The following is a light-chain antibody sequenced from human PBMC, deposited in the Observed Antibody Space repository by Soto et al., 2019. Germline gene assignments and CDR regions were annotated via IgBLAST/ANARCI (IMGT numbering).Light chain of an antibody. J-gene: IGKJ1*01. CDR1: QSVSNY. V-gene: IGKV3-11*01. CDR2: YES. CDR3: QQHNNGWWT. Sequence: EIVLTQSPATLSLSPGERASLSCRASQSVSNYLAWYQQKPGQAPRLLYYESNRAAGITARWSGSGCGADFIPTIISRVPDEFVVFYCQQHNNGWWTFGQGTKVEIK.